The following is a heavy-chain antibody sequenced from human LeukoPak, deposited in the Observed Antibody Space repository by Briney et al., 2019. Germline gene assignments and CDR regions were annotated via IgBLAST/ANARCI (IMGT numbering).Heavy chain of an antibody. CDR1: GFTFSNYA. J-gene: IGHJ3*02. V-gene: IGHV3-23*01. D-gene: IGHD3-16*02. CDR3: AKDTVQNSLFGTFDI. Sequence: GGSLRLSCAASGFTFSNYAMSWVRQAPGKGLEWVSAISGSGGNTYYADSVKGRFTISRDNSKNTLYLQMNSLRAEDTAVYYCAKDTVQNSLFGTFDIWGQGTMVTVPS. CDR2: ISGSGGNT.